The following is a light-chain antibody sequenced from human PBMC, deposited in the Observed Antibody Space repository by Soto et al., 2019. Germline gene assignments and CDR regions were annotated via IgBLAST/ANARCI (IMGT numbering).Light chain of an antibody. CDR1: NSNIGTNT. CDR3: AAWDDSLGAYV. Sequence: QSALTQPPSASATPGQRVTISCSGSNSNIGTNTVNWYQQLPGTAPRLLIYTNNQRPSGVPQRFSGSKTGTSASLAIGGRQSEDGADYYCAAWDDSLGAYVFGTGTKV. V-gene: IGLV1-44*01. CDR2: TNN. J-gene: IGLJ1*01.